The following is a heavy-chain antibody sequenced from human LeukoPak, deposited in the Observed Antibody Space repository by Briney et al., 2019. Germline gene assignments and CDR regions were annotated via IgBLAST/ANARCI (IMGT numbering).Heavy chain of an antibody. CDR1: GGSISSYY. CDR3: ARGDRGYSYEFYFDY. D-gene: IGHD5-18*01. CDR2: IHTSGSTNFGST. J-gene: IGHJ4*02. V-gene: IGHV4-4*07. Sequence: NPSETLSLTCTVSGGSISSYYWSWIRQPAGKGLEWIGRIHTSGSTNFGSTNYNPSLKSRVTMSVDTSKNQFSLKLSSVTAADTAVYYCARGDRGYSYEFYFDYWGQGTLVTVSS.